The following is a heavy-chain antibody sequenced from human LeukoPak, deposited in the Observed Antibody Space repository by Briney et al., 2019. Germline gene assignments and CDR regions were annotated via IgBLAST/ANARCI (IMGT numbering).Heavy chain of an antibody. J-gene: IGHJ4*02. D-gene: IGHD3-9*01. Sequence: GGSLRLSCAASGLTFSSYEMNWVRQAPGKGLEWVSYISSSGSTIYYADSVKGRFTISRDHAKNSLYRQMNSRRGGDRAVYYCARRGGGLRYFDWLLYWDYWGQGTLVTVSS. CDR2: ISSSGSTI. CDR1: GLTFSSYE. V-gene: IGHV3-48*03. CDR3: ARRGGGLRYFDWLLYWDY.